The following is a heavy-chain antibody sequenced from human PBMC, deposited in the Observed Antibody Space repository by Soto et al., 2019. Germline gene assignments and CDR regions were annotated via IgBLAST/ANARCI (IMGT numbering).Heavy chain of an antibody. J-gene: IGHJ4*02. V-gene: IGHV4-31*03. CDR3: ARVGYGSGTYYRFDS. CDR2: IYYSGST. CDR1: GGSISNGAYY. Sequence: SETLCLTCTVSGGSISNGAYYWSWIRQHPGEGLEWIGYIYYSGSTYCDPSLKSRVTISVDTSKNQFSLKLSSVTAADTAVYYCARVGYGSGTYYRFDSWGQGTPVTVS. D-gene: IGHD3-10*01.